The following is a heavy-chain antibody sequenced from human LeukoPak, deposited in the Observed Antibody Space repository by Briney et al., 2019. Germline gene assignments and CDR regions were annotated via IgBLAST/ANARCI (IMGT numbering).Heavy chain of an antibody. D-gene: IGHD3-10*01. V-gene: IGHV4-61*05. J-gene: IGHJ4*02. CDR3: AGKDYFGSGSYFY. CDR1: GGSIGSSTYY. CDR2: IYYSGST. Sequence: SETLSLTCNVSGGSIGSSTYYWAWIRQPPGKGLEWIGYIYYSGSTNYNPSLKSRVTISVDTSKNQFSLKLSSVTAADTAVYYCAGKDYFGSGSYFYWGQGTLVTVSS.